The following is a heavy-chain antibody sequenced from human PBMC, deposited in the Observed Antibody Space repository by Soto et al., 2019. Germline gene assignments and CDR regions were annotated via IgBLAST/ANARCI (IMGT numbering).Heavy chain of an antibody. V-gene: IGHV3-30-3*01. D-gene: IGHD6-19*01. J-gene: IGHJ5*02. CDR2: ISYDGSNK. CDR1: GFTFSSYA. CDR3: ARDRGAPPEHQWLAPGDWFDP. Sequence: GGSLRLSCAASGFTFSSYAMHWVRQAPGKGLEWVAVISYDGSNKYYADSVKGRFTISRDNSKNTLYLQMNSLRAEDTAVYYCARDRGAPPEHQWLAPGDWFDPWGQGTLVTVSS.